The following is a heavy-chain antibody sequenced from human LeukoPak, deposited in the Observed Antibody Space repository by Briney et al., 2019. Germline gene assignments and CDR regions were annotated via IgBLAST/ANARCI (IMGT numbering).Heavy chain of an antibody. D-gene: IGHD1-26*01. Sequence: PSETLSLTCTVSGGSISSYYWSWIRQPPGKGLEWIGYIYYSGSTNYNPSLKSRVTISVDTSKNQFSLKLSSVTAADTAVYYCARGVGAYDAFDIWGQGTMVTVSS. J-gene: IGHJ3*02. CDR1: GGSISSYY. V-gene: IGHV4-59*01. CDR3: ARGVGAYDAFDI. CDR2: IYYSGST.